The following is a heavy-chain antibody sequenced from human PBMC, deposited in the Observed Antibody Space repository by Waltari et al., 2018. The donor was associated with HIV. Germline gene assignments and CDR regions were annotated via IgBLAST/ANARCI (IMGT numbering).Heavy chain of an antibody. J-gene: IGHJ6*02. D-gene: IGHD3-16*01. CDR2: FDPEDGET. CDR3: ATAPAMITFGGVLYGMDV. CDR1: GYTLTELS. V-gene: IGHV1-24*01. Sequence: QVQLVQSGAEVKKPGASVKVSCKVSGYTLTELSMHWVRQAPGKGIEWLGGFDPEDGETIYAQKFQGRVTMTEDTSTDTAYMELSSLRSEDTAVYYCATAPAMITFGGVLYGMDVWGQGTTVTVSS.